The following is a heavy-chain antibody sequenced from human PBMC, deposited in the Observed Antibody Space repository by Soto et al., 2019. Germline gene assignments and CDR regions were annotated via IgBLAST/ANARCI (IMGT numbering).Heavy chain of an antibody. D-gene: IGHD1-26*01. J-gene: IGHJ4*02. V-gene: IGHV3-23*01. CDR1: GFTFTTYA. CDR3: AKGFIVAATTPEFDY. CDR2: VTDSGGKT. Sequence: EVQLLESGGGLVQPGGSLRLSCAASGFTFTTYAMSWVRQAPGKGLEWVSGVTDSGGKTYYADSVKGRFTISRDNYENTLYLQRNSLRAEDTAVYYCAKGFIVAATTPEFDYWGQGTLVTVSS.